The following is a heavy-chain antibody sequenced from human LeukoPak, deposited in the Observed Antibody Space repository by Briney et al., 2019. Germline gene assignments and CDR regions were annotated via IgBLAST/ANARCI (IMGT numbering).Heavy chain of an antibody. Sequence: GGSLRLSWAASGFTFSSYAMHWVRQAPGKGLEYVSAISSNGGSTYYANSVKGRFTISRDNSKNTLYLQMGSLRAEDMAVYYCARTRDYYGSGSYRYDAFDIWGQGTMVTVSS. CDR2: ISSNGGST. V-gene: IGHV3-64*01. CDR3: ARTRDYYGSGSYRYDAFDI. J-gene: IGHJ3*02. CDR1: GFTFSSYA. D-gene: IGHD3-10*01.